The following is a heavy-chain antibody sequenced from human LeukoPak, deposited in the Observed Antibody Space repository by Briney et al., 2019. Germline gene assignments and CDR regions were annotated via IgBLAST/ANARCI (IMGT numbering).Heavy chain of an antibody. CDR1: GYSLTSHE. V-gene: IGHV1-8*01. CDR2: MNPNSGNT. CDR3: ARTTVTNDY. Sequence: ASVKVSCKASGYSLTSHEINWVRQAAGQGLEWMGWMNPNSGNTGYAQKFQGRVTMTRNTSISTAYMELSSLRSEDTAVYYCARTTVTNDYWGQGTLVTVSS. D-gene: IGHD4-17*01. J-gene: IGHJ4*02.